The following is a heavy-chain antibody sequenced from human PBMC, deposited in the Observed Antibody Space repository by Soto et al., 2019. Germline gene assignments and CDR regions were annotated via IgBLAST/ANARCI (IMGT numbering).Heavy chain of an antibody. Sequence: SGTPSLTRAVVGYSPRGQSLDWVRPSPGKGLEWIGELDQSGGTNYNPSLKSRAIISDDTSKNQFSLTLTSVTAADTAVYYCAREDSYGWSGESLDVWGQGTTVTVSS. J-gene: IGHJ6*02. D-gene: IGHD6-19*01. CDR3: AREDSYGWSGESLDV. CDR2: LDQSGGT. CDR1: GYSPRGQS. V-gene: IGHV4-34*01.